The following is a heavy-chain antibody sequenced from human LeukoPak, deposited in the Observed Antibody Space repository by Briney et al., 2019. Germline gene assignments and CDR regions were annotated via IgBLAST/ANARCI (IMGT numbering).Heavy chain of an antibody. V-gene: IGHV4-59*01. CDR3: ATSYGSYVMDY. CDR2: ARSSGGT. D-gene: IGHD2-15*01. J-gene: IGHJ4*02. Sequence: SETLSLTCTVSGGSINSYFLTWIRQPPGERLEWIGFARSSGGTNYNPSLKSRVTILVDTSKNQFSLKLNSVTAADTAVYYCATSYGSYVMDYWGQGTLVIVSS. CDR1: GGSINSYF.